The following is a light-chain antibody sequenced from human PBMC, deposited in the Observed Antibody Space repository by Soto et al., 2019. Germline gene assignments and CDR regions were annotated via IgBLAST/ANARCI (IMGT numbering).Light chain of an antibody. CDR3: QQYGGLPT. V-gene: IGKV3-20*01. CDR2: GAS. CDR1: QSVSSDF. Sequence: EIVLTQSPGTLSLSPGERATLSCRASQSVSSDFLAWYQEKPGQAPRLLIYGASNRATGIPDRFSGSGSGTDFTLTISRLEPEDFAVYYCQQYGGLPTFGQGTKVDIK. J-gene: IGKJ1*01.